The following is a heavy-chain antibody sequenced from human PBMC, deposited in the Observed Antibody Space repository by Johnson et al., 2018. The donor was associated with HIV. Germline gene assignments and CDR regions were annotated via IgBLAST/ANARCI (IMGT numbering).Heavy chain of an antibody. Sequence: VQLVESGGGLIQPGGSLRLSCAASGFTVSSNYMSWVRQAPGKGLEWVSGINWNGGSTGYVDSVKGRFTISRDNAKNSLYLQMNSLRAEDTALYYCARGRPWGWELRRDAFDIWGQGTMVTVSS. CDR2: INWNGGST. D-gene: IGHD1-26*01. J-gene: IGHJ3*02. V-gene: IGHV3-20*04. CDR1: GFTVSSNY. CDR3: ARGRPWGWELRRDAFDI.